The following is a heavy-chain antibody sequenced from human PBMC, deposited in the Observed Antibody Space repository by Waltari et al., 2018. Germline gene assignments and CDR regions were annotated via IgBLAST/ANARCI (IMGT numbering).Heavy chain of an antibody. CDR3: ARGTYGSGSYYNWESYGMDV. CDR2: INHSGST. D-gene: IGHD3-10*01. Sequence: QVQLQQWGAGLLKPSETLSLTCAVYGGSFSGYYWRWIRQPPGKGLEWIGEINHSGSTNYNPSLKSRVTISVDTSKNQFSLKLSSVTAADTAVYYCARGTYGSGSYYNWESYGMDVWGQGTTVTVYS. V-gene: IGHV4-34*01. CDR1: GGSFSGYY. J-gene: IGHJ6*02.